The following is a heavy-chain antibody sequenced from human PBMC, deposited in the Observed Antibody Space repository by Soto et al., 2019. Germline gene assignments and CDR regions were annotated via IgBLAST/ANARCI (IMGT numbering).Heavy chain of an antibody. Sequence: GGSLRLSCAASGFSFSSYAMSWVRQAPGKGLEWVSAISGSGDTTKYADSVKGRFTISRDNPKNTLFLQMNSLRAEDTAIYYCVKDVFGVWFGELLSFDYWGQGALVTVSS. CDR2: ISGSGDTT. CDR3: VKDVFGVWFGELLSFDY. CDR1: GFSFSSYA. V-gene: IGHV3-23*01. D-gene: IGHD3-10*01. J-gene: IGHJ4*02.